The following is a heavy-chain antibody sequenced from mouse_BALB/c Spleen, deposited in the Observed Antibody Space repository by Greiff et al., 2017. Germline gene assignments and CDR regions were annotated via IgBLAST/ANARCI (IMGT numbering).Heavy chain of an antibody. V-gene: IGHV2-4-1*01. CDR3: ARNWGPGGNYASFAY. Sequence: VQLHQSGPGLVQPSQSLSITCTVSGFSLTSYGVHWVRQSPGKGLEWLGVIWSGGSTDYNAAFISRLSISKDNSKSQVFFKMNSLQADDTAIYYLARNWGPGGNYASFAYWGQGTLVTVSA. D-gene: IGHD1-1*02. J-gene: IGHJ3*01. CDR2: IWSGGST. CDR1: GFSLTSYG.